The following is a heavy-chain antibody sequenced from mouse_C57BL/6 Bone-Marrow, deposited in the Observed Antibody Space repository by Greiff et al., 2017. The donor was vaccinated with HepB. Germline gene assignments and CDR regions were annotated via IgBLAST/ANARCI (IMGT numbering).Heavy chain of an antibody. D-gene: IGHD3-1*01. CDR1: GFTFTDYY. V-gene: IGHV7-3*01. Sequence: EVMLMESGGGLVQPGGSLSLSCAASGFTFTDYYMSWVRQPPGKALEWLGFIRNKANGYTTEYSASVKGRFTISRDNSQSILYLQMNALRAEDSATYYCARYIGDGFFDYWGQGTTLTVSS. J-gene: IGHJ2*01. CDR3: ARYIGDGFFDY. CDR2: IRNKANGYTT.